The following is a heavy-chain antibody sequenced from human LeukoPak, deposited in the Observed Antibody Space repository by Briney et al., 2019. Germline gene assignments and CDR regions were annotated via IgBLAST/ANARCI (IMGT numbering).Heavy chain of an antibody. V-gene: IGHV3-48*03. J-gene: IGHJ5*02. CDR1: GFTFSSYE. D-gene: IGHD3-22*01. Sequence: PGGSLRLSCAASGFTFSSYEMNWVRQAPGKGLEWVSYISSSGSTIYYADSVKGRFTISRDNAKNSLHLQMNSLRAEDTAVYYCARDLGQYYDTSDNWFDPWGQGTLVTVSS. CDR2: ISSSGSTI. CDR3: ARDLGQYYDTSDNWFDP.